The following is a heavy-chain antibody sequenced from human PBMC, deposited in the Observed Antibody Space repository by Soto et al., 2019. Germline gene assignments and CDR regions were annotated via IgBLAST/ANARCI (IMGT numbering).Heavy chain of an antibody. Sequence: GGSLRLSCAASGFTFSSYSMNWVRQAPGKGLEWVSSISSSSSYMYYADSVKGRFTISRDNAKNSLYLQMNSLRAEDTAVYYCARAPSTVGYWGQGTLVTVSS. V-gene: IGHV3-21*01. CDR3: ARAPSTVGY. CDR2: ISSSSSYM. D-gene: IGHD4-17*01. J-gene: IGHJ4*02. CDR1: GFTFSSYS.